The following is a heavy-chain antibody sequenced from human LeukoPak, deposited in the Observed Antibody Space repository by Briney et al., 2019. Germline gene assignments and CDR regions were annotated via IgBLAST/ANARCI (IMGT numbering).Heavy chain of an antibody. V-gene: IGHV3-23*01. J-gene: IGHJ4*02. CDR3: AKKLFTGMGYYFDS. D-gene: IGHD2-21*01. CDR1: GFTFGSFA. Sequence: GGSLRLSCAASGFTFGSFAMSWVRQASGKGLEWVSTISDSGGITDYADSVKGRFTISRDNSKNTLYLQMNSLRAEDTAVYYCAKKLFTGMGYYFDSWGQGTLVTVSS. CDR2: ISDSGGIT.